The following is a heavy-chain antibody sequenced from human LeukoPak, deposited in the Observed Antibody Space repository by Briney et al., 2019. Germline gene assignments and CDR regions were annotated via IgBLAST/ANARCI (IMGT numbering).Heavy chain of an antibody. CDR3: ARGGYYYGSGSYSGFGY. J-gene: IGHJ4*02. V-gene: IGHV4-59*01. CDR2: IYYSGST. D-gene: IGHD3-10*01. Sequence: PSETLSPTCNVSGASLSNYYWVWIRPPPGKGLEWLGYIYYSGSTNYNPPLKSRVTISVDTSKNQFSLKLSSVTAADTAVYYCARGGYYYGSGSYSGFGYWGQGTLVTVSS. CDR1: GASLSNYY.